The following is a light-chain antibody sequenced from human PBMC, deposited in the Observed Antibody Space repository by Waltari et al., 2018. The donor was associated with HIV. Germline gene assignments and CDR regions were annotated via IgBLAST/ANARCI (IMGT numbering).Light chain of an antibody. J-gene: IGKJ4*01. CDR3: HQLKTYPLT. Sequence: IQLTQSPFFLSASVGELVTITCRATQAVSNYLAWYQQTSAKAPDLLIYHVSILQSGVPSSFSASGSGTEFTLTISGLQPEDFATYYCHQLKTYPLTFGGGTKVEIK. CDR2: HVS. CDR1: QAVSNY. V-gene: IGKV1-9*01.